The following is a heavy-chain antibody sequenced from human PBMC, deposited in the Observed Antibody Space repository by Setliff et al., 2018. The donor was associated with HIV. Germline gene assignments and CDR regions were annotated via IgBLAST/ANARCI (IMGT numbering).Heavy chain of an antibody. V-gene: IGHV7-4-1*02. J-gene: IGHJ4*02. Sequence: ASVKVSCKASGYTFNTYSINWVRQAPGQGLEWMGWINTDTGSPTYAQGVTGHFVFSLDTSVSTAYLQISSLQAEDTAVYYCARGAYQYYDSSGYYQGNFDYWGQGTLVTVSS. CDR1: GYTFNTYS. CDR3: ARGAYQYYDSSGYYQGNFDY. D-gene: IGHD3-22*01. CDR2: INTDTGSP.